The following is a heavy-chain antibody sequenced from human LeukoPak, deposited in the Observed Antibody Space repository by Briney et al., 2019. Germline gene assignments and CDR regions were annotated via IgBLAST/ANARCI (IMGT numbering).Heavy chain of an antibody. CDR1: GFTVSSNY. CDR2: IYSGGST. Sequence: GGSLRLSCAASGFTVSSNYMSWVRQAPGKGLEWVSVIYSGGSTYYADSVKGRFTISRDNSKNTLYLQMNSLRAEDTAVYYCAKDLPSNGELPSAFDIWGQGTMVTVSS. V-gene: IGHV3-66*01. CDR3: AKDLPSNGELPSAFDI. D-gene: IGHD2-8*01. J-gene: IGHJ3*02.